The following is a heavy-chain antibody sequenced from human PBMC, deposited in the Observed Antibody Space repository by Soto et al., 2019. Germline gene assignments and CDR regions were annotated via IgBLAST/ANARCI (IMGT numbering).Heavy chain of an antibody. Sequence: QVQLVESGGGVVQPGRSLRLSCAASGFTFSSYAMHWVRQAPGKGLEWVAVISYDGSNKYYADSVKGRFTISRDNSKNTLYLQMNSLRAEDTAVYYGARDGEGGGYYFDYWGQGTLVTVSS. CDR1: GFTFSSYA. CDR3: ARDGEGGGYYFDY. CDR2: ISYDGSNK. J-gene: IGHJ4*02. V-gene: IGHV3-30-3*01. D-gene: IGHD3-10*01.